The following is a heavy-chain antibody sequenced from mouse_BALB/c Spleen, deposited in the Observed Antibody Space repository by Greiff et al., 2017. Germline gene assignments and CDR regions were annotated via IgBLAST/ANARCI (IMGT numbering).Heavy chain of an antibody. D-gene: IGHD2-14*01. CDR3: ARSYYRYEDAMDY. Sequence: EVQLQQSGPDLVKPSQSLSLTCSVTGDSITSGYWNWIRKFPGNKLEYMGYISYSGSTYYNPSLKSRISITRDTSKNQYYLQLNSVTTEDTATYYCARSYYRYEDAMDYWGQGTSVTVSS. CDR2: ISYSGST. J-gene: IGHJ4*01. CDR1: GDSITSGY. V-gene: IGHV3-8*02.